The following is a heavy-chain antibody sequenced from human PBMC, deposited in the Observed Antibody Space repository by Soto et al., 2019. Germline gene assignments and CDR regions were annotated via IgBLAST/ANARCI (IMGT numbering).Heavy chain of an antibody. Sequence: EVQLAESGGGLAQPGGSLRLSCAASGFTLSGHAMDWVRQAPGKGLEYVSGISSNGVGTYYANSVQGRFTISRDNSKNTAYLQMGSLRPEDMAVYYCARRARPDFYYSDVWGKGTTVTVSS. CDR2: ISSNGVGT. CDR3: ARRARPDFYYSDV. V-gene: IGHV3-64*01. J-gene: IGHJ6*03. CDR1: GFTLSGHA. D-gene: IGHD6-6*01.